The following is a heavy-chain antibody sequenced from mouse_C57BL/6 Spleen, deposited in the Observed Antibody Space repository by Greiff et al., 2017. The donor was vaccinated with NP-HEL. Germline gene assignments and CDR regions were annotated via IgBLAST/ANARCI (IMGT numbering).Heavy chain of an antibody. Sequence: LQQSGAELVRPGASVKMSCKASGYTFTSYNMHWVKQTPRQGLEWIGAIYPGNGDTSYNQKFKGKATLTVDKSSSTSYMQLSSLTSEDSSVYFSARKLIRLRGNYWGQGTTLTVAS. J-gene: IGHJ2*01. V-gene: IGHV1-12*01. CDR1: GYTFTSYN. CDR2: IYPGNGDT. CDR3: ARKLIRLRGNY. D-gene: IGHD2-4*01.